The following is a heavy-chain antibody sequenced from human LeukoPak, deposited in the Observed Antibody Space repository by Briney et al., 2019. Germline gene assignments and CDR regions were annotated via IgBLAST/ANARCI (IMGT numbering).Heavy chain of an antibody. CDR2: ISGSGGST. CDR1: GFTFSSYA. CDR3: AKSRLLEDYYMDV. D-gene: IGHD2-15*01. J-gene: IGHJ6*03. Sequence: GGSLRLSCAASGFTFSSYAMSWVRQAPGKGLEWASAISGSGGSTYYADSVKGRFTISRDNSKNTLYLQMNSLRAEDTAVYYCAKSRLLEDYYMDVWGKGTTVTVSS. V-gene: IGHV3-23*01.